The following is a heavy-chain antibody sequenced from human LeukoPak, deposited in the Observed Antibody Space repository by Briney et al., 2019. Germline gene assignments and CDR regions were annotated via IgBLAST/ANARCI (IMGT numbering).Heavy chain of an antibody. CDR2: IKSKTDGGTT. J-gene: IGHJ4*02. CDR3: TTQGNYYDSSGYYVRIDY. Sequence: GGSLRLSCAASGFTFSNAWMSWVRQAPGKGLEWVGRIKSKTDGGTTDYAAPVKGRFTISRDDSKNTLYLQMNSLKTEDTAVYYCTTQGNYYDSSGYYVRIDYWGQGTLVTVSS. CDR1: GFTFSNAW. D-gene: IGHD3-22*01. V-gene: IGHV3-15*01.